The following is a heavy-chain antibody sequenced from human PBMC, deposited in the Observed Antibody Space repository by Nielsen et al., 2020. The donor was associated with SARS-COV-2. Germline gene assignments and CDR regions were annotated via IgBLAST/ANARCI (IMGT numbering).Heavy chain of an antibody. CDR3: AKVAPTYIAAAAANY. CDR2: INSAGDVT. CDR1: GFTFRNYA. V-gene: IGHV3-23*01. J-gene: IGHJ4*01. Sequence: GESLKISCAASGFTFRNYAMSWVRQAPGKGLEWVSSINSAGDVTYYTGSVKGRFTVSRDNSKSMVYLQMHSLRVEDSALYYCAKVAPTYIAAAAANYWGQESWSPSPQ. D-gene: IGHD6-13*01.